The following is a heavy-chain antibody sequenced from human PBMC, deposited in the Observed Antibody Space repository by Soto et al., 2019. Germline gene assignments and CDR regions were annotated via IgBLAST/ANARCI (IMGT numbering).Heavy chain of an antibody. J-gene: IGHJ6*02. CDR1: GLTFSSYA. CDR2: ISYDGGNK. Sequence: PGGSLRLACAASGLTFSSYAMHWVRQAPGKGLEWVAVISYDGGNKYYADSVKGRFTISRDNSKNTLYLQMNSLRAEDTAVYYCAREMARGFYYYVMSVWGQGTTVPVYS. CDR3: AREMARGFYYYVMSV. V-gene: IGHV3-30-3*01.